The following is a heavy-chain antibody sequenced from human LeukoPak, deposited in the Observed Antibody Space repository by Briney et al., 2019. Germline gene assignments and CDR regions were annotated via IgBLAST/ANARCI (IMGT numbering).Heavy chain of an antibody. CDR2: IISSSSYI. J-gene: IGHJ4*02. D-gene: IGHD2-15*01. V-gene: IGHV3-21*01. CDR1: GFTFSTYS. CDR3: ARDPQYCSGGSCYSFDY. Sequence: GGSLRLSCAAPGFTFSTYSMNWVRQAPGKGLEWVSSIISSSSYIYYADSVKGRFTISRDNAKNSLYLQMNSLRAEDTAVYYCARDPQYCSGGSCYSFDYWGQGTLVTVSS.